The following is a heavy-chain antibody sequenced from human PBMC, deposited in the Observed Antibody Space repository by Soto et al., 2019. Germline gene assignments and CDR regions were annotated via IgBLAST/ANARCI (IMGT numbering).Heavy chain of an antibody. CDR1: GGSISSGDYY. D-gene: IGHD3-22*01. V-gene: IGHV4-30-4*01. CDR2: IYYSGST. CDR3: ARAYYDSSGYYYSTYYFDY. Sequence: SETLSLTCTVSGGSISSGDYYWSWIRQPPGKGLEWIGYIYYSGSTYYNPSLKSRVTISVDTSKNQFSLKLSSVTAADTAVYYCARAYYDSSGYYYSTYYFDYWGQGTLVTVSS. J-gene: IGHJ4*02.